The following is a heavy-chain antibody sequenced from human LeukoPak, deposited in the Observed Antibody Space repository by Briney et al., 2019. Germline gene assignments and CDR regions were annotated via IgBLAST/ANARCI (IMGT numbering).Heavy chain of an antibody. CDR2: INYDGTTT. V-gene: IGHV3-74*01. CDR1: GFNFSSYW. Sequence: PGGSLRLSCAASGFNFSSYWMHWVRQAPGKGLVWISRINYDGTTTSYADSVKGRFTISRDNAKNTLYLQMNSLRAEDTAGFYCGRGRARGYSGYVIDYWGQGTPITVSS. D-gene: IGHD5-12*01. CDR3: GRGRARGYSGYVIDY. J-gene: IGHJ4*02.